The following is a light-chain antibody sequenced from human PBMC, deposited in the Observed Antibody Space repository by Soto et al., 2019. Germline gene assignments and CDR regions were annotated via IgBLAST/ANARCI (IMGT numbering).Light chain of an antibody. CDR1: SEHSNYA. Sequence: QPVLTQSPSASASLGASVKLTCTLNSEHSNYAIAWHQQQPEKGPRYLMIINSDGSHNKGDGISDRFSGSSSGAERYLTISSLQSEDDAVYYCQTWGTGIVLFGGGTKLTVL. CDR2: INSDGSH. CDR3: QTWGTGIVL. J-gene: IGLJ2*01. V-gene: IGLV4-69*01.